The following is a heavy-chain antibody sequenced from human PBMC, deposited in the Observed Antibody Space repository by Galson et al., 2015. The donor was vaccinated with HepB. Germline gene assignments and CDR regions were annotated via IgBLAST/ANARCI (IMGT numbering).Heavy chain of an antibody. J-gene: IGHJ3*01. CDR1: GLSFSSKT. CDR2: ISTTGTNI. Sequence: SLRLSCAASGLSFSSKTMNWVRKVPGKGLQWVAYISTTGTNIHYAESVKGRFTTTRDNAKNTVFLQMNSLRAEDTALYYCATTLFGSGACCTFVLWGLGTLVTVSS. CDR3: ATTLFGSGACCTFVL. D-gene: IGHD3-3*01. V-gene: IGHV3-48*03.